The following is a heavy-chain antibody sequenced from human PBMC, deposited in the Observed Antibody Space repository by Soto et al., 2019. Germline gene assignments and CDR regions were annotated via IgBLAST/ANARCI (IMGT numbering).Heavy chain of an antibody. Sequence: GASVKVSWKVSGYTLTELSMHWVRQAPGKGLEWMGGFDPEDGETIYAQKFQGRVTMTEDTSTDTAYMELSSLRSEDTAVYYCATAITMIVVAADAFDIWGQGTMVTVSS. J-gene: IGHJ3*02. CDR2: FDPEDGET. V-gene: IGHV1-24*01. CDR1: GYTLTELS. D-gene: IGHD3-22*01. CDR3: ATAITMIVVAADAFDI.